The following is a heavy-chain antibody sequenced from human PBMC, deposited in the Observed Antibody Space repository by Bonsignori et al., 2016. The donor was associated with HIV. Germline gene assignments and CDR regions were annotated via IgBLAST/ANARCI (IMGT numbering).Heavy chain of an antibody. D-gene: IGHD2-8*02. CDR2: IHPRDSDA. CDR3: ARHGRGNGTGYLGADY. Sequence: VRQMPGKGLEWMGIIHPRDSDARYGPSFQGQVTVSVDKSINTAYLQWSSLKASDTATYYCARHGRGNGTGYLGADYWGQGTLVTVSS. J-gene: IGHJ4*02. V-gene: IGHV5-51*01.